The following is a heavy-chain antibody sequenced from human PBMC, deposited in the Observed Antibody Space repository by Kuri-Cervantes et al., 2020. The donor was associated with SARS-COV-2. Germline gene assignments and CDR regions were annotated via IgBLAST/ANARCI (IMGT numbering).Heavy chain of an antibody. J-gene: IGHJ3*02. Sequence: ASVKVSCKASGYTFTSYYMHWVRQAPGQGLEWMGIINPSGGSTSYARKFQGRVTMTRDTSTSTVYMELSSLRSEDTAVYYCARGAPIVVVPAAKGDDAFDIWGQGTMVTVSS. CDR2: INPSGGST. CDR3: ARGAPIVVVPAAKGDDAFDI. V-gene: IGHV1-46*01. CDR1: GYTFTSYY. D-gene: IGHD2-2*01.